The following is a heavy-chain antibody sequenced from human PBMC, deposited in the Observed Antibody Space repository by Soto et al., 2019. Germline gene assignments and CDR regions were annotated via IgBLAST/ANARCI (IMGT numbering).Heavy chain of an antibody. CDR1: GFTFSSYA. D-gene: IGHD3-10*01. CDR3: AKEGAGFGELKSETAYYYMDV. Sequence: GGSLRLSCAASGFTFSSYAMSWVRQAPGKGLEWVSAISGSGGSTYYADSVKGRFTISRDNSKNTLYLQMNSLRAEDTAVYYCAKEGAGFGELKSETAYYYMDVWGKGTTVTVSS. V-gene: IGHV3-23*01. CDR2: ISGSGGST. J-gene: IGHJ6*03.